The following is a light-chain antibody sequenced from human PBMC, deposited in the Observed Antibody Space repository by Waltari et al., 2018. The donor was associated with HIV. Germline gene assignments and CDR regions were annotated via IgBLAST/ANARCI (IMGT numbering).Light chain of an antibody. V-gene: IGKV4-1*01. CDR3: QQYFSSPFT. J-gene: IGKJ3*01. CDR1: QSVLYSPNNKNY. Sequence: DIVMTQSPDSLAVSLGERAPRNCKSSQSVLYSPNNKNYLAWYQQKPGQPPKVLIYWASTRQSGVPDRFSGSGSGTDFTLTISSLQAEDVAVYYCQQYFSSPFTFGPGTKVDIK. CDR2: WAS.